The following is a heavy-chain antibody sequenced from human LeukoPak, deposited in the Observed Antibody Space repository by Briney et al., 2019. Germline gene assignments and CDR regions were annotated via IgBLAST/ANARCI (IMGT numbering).Heavy chain of an antibody. CDR2: INPNSGGT. D-gene: IGHD2-2*02. CDR1: GYTFTGYY. V-gene: IGHV1-2*02. CDR3: ARDPWQKELGCYTASNDY. Sequence: ASVKVSCKASGYTFTGYYMHWVRQAPGQGLEWMGWINPNSGGTNYAQKFQGRVTMTRDTSISTAYMELSRLRSDDTAVYYCARDPWQKELGCYTASNDYWGQGTMVAVSS. J-gene: IGHJ4*02.